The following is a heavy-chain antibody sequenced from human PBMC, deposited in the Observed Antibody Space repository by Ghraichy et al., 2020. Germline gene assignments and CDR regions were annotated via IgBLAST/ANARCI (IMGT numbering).Heavy chain of an antibody. CDR3: AYLIVVVPAAIKEAAAGFLPEYFQH. Sequence: SGPTLVKPTQTLTLTCTFSGFSLSTSGVGVGWIRQPPGKALEWLALIYWDDDKRYSPSLKSRLTITKDTSKNQVVLTMTNMDPVDTATYYCAYLIVVVPAAIKEAAAGFLPEYFQHWGQGTLVTVSS. D-gene: IGHD2-2*02. J-gene: IGHJ1*01. CDR1: GFSLSTSGVG. V-gene: IGHV2-5*02. CDR2: IYWDDDK.